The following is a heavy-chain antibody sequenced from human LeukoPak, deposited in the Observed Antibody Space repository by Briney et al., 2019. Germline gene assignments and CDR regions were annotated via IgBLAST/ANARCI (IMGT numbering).Heavy chain of an antibody. J-gene: IGHJ4*02. Sequence: ASVKVSCKASGYTFTGYYMHWVRQAPGQGLEWMGWINPNSGGTNYAQKFQGRVTMTRDTSISTAYMELSRLRSEDTAVYYCARGDSAYDLFGHIDYWGQGTLVTVSS. D-gene: IGHD5-12*01. CDR2: INPNSGGT. V-gene: IGHV1-2*02. CDR1: GYTFTGYY. CDR3: ARGDSAYDLFGHIDY.